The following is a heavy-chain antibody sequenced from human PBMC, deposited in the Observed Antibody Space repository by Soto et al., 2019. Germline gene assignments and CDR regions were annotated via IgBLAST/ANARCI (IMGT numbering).Heavy chain of an antibody. CDR3: AKDLEVAAAGYFFEH. J-gene: IGHJ4*02. CDR1: GFTFSNYG. CDR2: IANDGGDK. D-gene: IGHD6-13*01. Sequence: GWSLRLSCAASGFTFSNYGMHWVRQAPGKGLEWVSFIANDGGDKKYANSVKGRFTISRENAKNTMYLQMSSLRAEDTAVYYCAKDLEVAAAGYFFEHWGKGTLVTVSS. V-gene: IGHV3-30*18.